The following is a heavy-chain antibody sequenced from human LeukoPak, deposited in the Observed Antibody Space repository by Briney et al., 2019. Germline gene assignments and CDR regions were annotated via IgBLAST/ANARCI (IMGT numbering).Heavy chain of an antibody. D-gene: IGHD5-18*01. CDR3: ARGPPETVHTAMAPDY. V-gene: IGHV1-46*01. J-gene: IGHJ4*02. CDR2: INPSGGST. CDR1: EYTFTSYY. Sequence: ASVKVSGKASEYTFTSYYMHWLRQAPGQGLEWMGMINPSGGSTSYAQKFQGRVTMTRDTSTSTVYMELSSLRSEDTAVYYCARGPPETVHTAMAPDYWGQATLVTVSS.